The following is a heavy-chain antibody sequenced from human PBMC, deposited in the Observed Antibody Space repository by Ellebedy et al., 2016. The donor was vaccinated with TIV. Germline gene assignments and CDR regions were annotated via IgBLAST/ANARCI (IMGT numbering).Heavy chain of an antibody. CDR3: ARATAGFDY. D-gene: IGHD1-1*01. CDR2: IKEDGSEK. CDR1: GFIFSSYW. J-gene: IGHJ4*02. Sequence: PGGSLRLSCAASGFIFSSYWMSWIRQAPGKGLEWVARIKEDGSEKYYVDSVKGRLTISRDNAQNSLYLQMNSLRAEDTAVYYCARATAGFDYWGQGTLVTVSS. V-gene: IGHV3-7*01.